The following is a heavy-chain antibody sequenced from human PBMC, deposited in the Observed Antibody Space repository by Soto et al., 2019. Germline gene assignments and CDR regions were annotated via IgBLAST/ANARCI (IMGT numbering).Heavy chain of an antibody. V-gene: IGHV3-23*01. CDR1: GFTFSSYA. J-gene: IGHJ4*02. CDR2: ISGSGGST. D-gene: IGHD3-10*01. Sequence: EVQLLESGGGLEQPGGSLRLSCAASGFTFSSYAMSWVRQAPGKGLEWVSAISGSGGSTYYADSVKGRFTISRDNSKNTLYLQMNSLRAEDTAVYYCAKSAYYYGSGTQLYYFDYWGQGTLVTVSS. CDR3: AKSAYYYGSGTQLYYFDY.